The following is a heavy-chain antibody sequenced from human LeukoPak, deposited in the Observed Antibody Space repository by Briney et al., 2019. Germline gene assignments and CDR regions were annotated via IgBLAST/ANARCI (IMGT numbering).Heavy chain of an antibody. Sequence: GGSLSLSCAASGFTVSSNYMSWVRQAPGKGLEWVSVIYSGGSTYYADSVKGRFTISRDNSKNTLYLQMNSLRAEDTAVYYCAREVLWFGESTHFDYWGQGTLVTVSS. CDR3: AREVLWFGESTHFDY. J-gene: IGHJ4*02. V-gene: IGHV3-66*01. D-gene: IGHD3-10*01. CDR2: IYSGGST. CDR1: GFTVSSNY.